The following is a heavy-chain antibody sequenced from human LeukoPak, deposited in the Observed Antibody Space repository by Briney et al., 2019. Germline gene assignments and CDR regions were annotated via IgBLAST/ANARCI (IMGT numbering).Heavy chain of an antibody. CDR1: GGSISSGDYY. Sequence: SETLSLTCTVSGGSISSGDYYWSWIRQPPGKGLEWIGYISYSGSTYYNPSLKSRVTISVDTSKNQFSLKLTSMTAADTAVYYCVRDIELLYFDYWGQGTLVTVSS. CDR3: VRDIELLYFDY. J-gene: IGHJ4*02. V-gene: IGHV4-30-4*01. CDR2: ISYSGST. D-gene: IGHD1-26*01.